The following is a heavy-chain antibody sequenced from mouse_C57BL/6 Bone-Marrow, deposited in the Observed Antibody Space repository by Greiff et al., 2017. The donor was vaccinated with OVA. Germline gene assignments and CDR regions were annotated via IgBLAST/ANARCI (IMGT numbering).Heavy chain of an antibody. CDR1: GYTFTSYW. J-gene: IGHJ3*01. CDR2: IYPSDSET. CDR3: ARSGSGYLFAY. Sequence: VQLQQPGAELVRPGSSVKLSCKASGYTFTSYWMDWVKQRPGQGLEWIGNIYPSDSETHYNQKFKDKATLTVDKSSSTAYMQLSSLTSEDSAVYYCARSGSGYLFAYWGQGTLVTVSA. D-gene: IGHD3-2*02. V-gene: IGHV1-61*01.